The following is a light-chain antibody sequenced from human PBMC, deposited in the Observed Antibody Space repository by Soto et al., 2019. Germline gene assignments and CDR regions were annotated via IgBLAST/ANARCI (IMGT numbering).Light chain of an antibody. CDR1: QSVSSNY. J-gene: IGKJ2*01. CDR2: GAP. Sequence: EIVLTQSPGTLSLSPGERATLSCRASQSVSSNYLVWYQQKPGQAPRPLIYGAPTRDTGIPDRFSGSGSGTDFTLTISRLEPEDFAVYYCQQYAGSSYTFGQGTKLEIK. CDR3: QQYAGSSYT. V-gene: IGKV3-20*01.